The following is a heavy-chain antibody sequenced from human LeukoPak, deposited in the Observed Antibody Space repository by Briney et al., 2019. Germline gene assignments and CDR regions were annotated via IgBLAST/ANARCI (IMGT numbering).Heavy chain of an antibody. D-gene: IGHD6-19*01. CDR3: ARDRGSAVFDP. CDR1: GGSISSSSYY. Sequence: SETLSLTCTVPGGSISSSSYYWGWIRQPPGKGLEWIGSIYYSGSTYYNPSLKSRVTVSADTSKNQFSLKLSSVTAADTAVYYCARDRGSAVFDPWGQGTLVTVSS. V-gene: IGHV4-39*07. J-gene: IGHJ5*02. CDR2: IYYSGST.